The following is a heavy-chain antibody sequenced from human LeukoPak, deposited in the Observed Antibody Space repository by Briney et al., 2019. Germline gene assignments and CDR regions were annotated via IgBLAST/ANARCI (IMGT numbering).Heavy chain of an antibody. CDR1: GFTFSSYA. Sequence: PGGSLRLSCAASGFTFSSYAMHWVRQAPGKGLEWVAVISYDGSNKYYADSVKGRFTISRDNSKNTLYLQMNSLRAEDTAVYYCARDNDYGDYWDRGFDYWGQGTLVTVSS. V-gene: IGHV3-30-3*01. CDR3: ARDNDYGDYWDRGFDY. D-gene: IGHD4-17*01. CDR2: ISYDGSNK. J-gene: IGHJ4*02.